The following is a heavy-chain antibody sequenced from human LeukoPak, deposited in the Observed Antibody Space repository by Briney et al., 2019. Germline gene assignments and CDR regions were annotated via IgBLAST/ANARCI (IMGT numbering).Heavy chain of an antibody. CDR1: GGSISSGGYY. J-gene: IGHJ5*02. CDR2: IYYSGST. D-gene: IGHD2-2*01. Sequence: SSETLSLTCTVSGGSISSGGYYWSWIRQHPGKGLEWIGYIYYSGSTYYNPSLKSRVTISVDTSKNQFSLKLSSVTAADTAVYYCARGVVVVVPAAIWFDPWGQGTLVTVSS. CDR3: ARGVVVVVPAAIWFDP. V-gene: IGHV4-31*03.